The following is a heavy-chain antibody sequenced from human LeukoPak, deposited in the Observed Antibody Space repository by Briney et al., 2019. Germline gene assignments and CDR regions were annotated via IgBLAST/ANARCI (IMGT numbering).Heavy chain of an antibody. J-gene: IGHJ4*02. D-gene: IGHD6-19*01. CDR3: ARDFDSTGWHSRRNYFDY. V-gene: IGHV1-18*01. CDR1: GYTFISYG. Sequence: GASVKVSCKASGYTFISYGITWVRQAPGQGLEWMGWISAYNGNTNYAQNLQGRVTMTTDTSTTTAYMELRSLRSDDTAVYYCARDFDSTGWHSRRNYFDYWGQGTLVTVSS. CDR2: ISAYNGNT.